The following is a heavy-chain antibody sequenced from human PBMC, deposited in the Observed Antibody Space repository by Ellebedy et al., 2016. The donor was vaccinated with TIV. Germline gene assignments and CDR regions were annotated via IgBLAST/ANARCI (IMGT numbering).Heavy chain of an antibody. Sequence: PGGSLRLSCKGSGYSFTSYWIGWVRQMPGKGLEWMGIIYPGDSDTRYSPSFQGQVTIPADKSISTAYLQWSSLKASDTAMYYCARRLSGYDPVDYWGQGTLVTVSS. CDR1: GYSFTSYW. CDR3: ARRLSGYDPVDY. V-gene: IGHV5-51*01. D-gene: IGHD5-12*01. CDR2: IYPGDSDT. J-gene: IGHJ4*02.